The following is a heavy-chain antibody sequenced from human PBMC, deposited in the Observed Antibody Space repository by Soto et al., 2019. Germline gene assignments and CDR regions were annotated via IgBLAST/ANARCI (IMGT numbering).Heavy chain of an antibody. J-gene: IGHJ6*03. Sequence: QLVESGGGLVKPGGSLRLSCATSGFPFSSYNMNWVRQAPGKGLQWVSYISSTSRYIYYADSVKGRFTISRDNANNSLYLQMDSLRAEDTAVYYCARDSLLSFGEVLKVHYIDVWGKGTTVAVSS. CDR2: ISSTSRYI. CDR3: ARDSLLSFGEVLKVHYIDV. CDR1: GFPFSSYN. V-gene: IGHV3-21*06. D-gene: IGHD3-10*01.